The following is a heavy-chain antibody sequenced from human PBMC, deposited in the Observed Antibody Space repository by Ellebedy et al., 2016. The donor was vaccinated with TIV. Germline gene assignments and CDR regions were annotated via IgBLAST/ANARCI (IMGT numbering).Heavy chain of an antibody. CDR1: SGSVSSFY. CDR2: IYYSGST. CDR3: ARLAHGD. J-gene: IGHJ4*02. D-gene: IGHD5-24*01. Sequence: MPGGSLRLSCTVSSGSVSSFYWNWIRQPPGKGLEWIGYIYYSGSTNYNPSLKSRVTISVDTSKNQFSLKLSSVTAADTAVYYCARLAHGDWGQGTLVTVSS. V-gene: IGHV4-59*08.